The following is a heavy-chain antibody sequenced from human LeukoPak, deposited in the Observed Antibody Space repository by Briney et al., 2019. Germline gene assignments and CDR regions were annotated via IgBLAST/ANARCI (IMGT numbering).Heavy chain of an antibody. D-gene: IGHD6-19*01. CDR3: AITYTSGSGDAFDV. CDR1: GYTFIGYY. V-gene: IGHV1-2*02. Sequence: ASVKVSCKASGYTFIGYYIHWVRQAPGQGLEWMGWINPNSGVTNYVQKFQGRVTMTRDTSISTAYMDLSRLRSDDTAVYFCAITYTSGSGDAFDVWGQGTMVAVSS. CDR2: INPNSGVT. J-gene: IGHJ3*01.